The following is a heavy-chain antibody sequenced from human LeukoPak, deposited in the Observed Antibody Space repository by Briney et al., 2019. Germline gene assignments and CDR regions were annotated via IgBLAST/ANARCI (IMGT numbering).Heavy chain of an antibody. Sequence: PGGSLRLSCAASGFPLRNYGMHWVRQAPGKGLEWVTFIRHDGSHKHDADSVKGRFTISRDNSKSTLYLQMNSLRTEDTAVYYCAKDRGGSFYYFMDVWGKGTTVTISS. CDR3: AKDRGGSFYYFMDV. CDR1: GFPLRNYG. D-gene: IGHD3-10*01. V-gene: IGHV3-30*02. J-gene: IGHJ6*03. CDR2: IRHDGSHK.